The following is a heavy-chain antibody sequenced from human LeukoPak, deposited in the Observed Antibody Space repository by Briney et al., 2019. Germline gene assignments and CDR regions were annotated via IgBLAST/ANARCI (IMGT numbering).Heavy chain of an antibody. CDR1: GFTFSSYA. CDR3: ANTQNQLLDIWYFDY. Sequence: GGSLRLSCAASGFTFSSYAMSWVRQAPGKGLEWVSAISGSGGSTYYADSVKGRFTISRDNSKNTLYLQMNSLRAEDTAVYYCANTQNQLLDIWYFDYWGQGTLVTVSS. V-gene: IGHV3-23*01. CDR2: ISGSGGST. J-gene: IGHJ4*02. D-gene: IGHD2-2*01.